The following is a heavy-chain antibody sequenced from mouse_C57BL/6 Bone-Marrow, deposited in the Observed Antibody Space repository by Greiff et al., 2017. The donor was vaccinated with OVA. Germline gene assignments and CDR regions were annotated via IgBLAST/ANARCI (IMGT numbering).Heavy chain of an antibody. CDR3: ARDNTLGRFDY. CDR1: GYSITSGYY. V-gene: IGHV3-6*01. Sequence: ESGPGLVKPSQSLSLTCSVTGYSITSGYYWNWIRQFPGNKLEWMGYISYDGSNNYNPSLKNRISITRDTSKNQFFLKLNSVTTEDTATYYCARDNTLGRFDYWGQGTTLTVSS. J-gene: IGHJ2*01. D-gene: IGHD4-1*01. CDR2: ISYDGSN.